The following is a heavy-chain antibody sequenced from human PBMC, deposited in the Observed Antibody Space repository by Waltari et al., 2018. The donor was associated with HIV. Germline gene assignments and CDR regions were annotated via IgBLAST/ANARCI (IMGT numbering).Heavy chain of an antibody. CDR3: ARVKWRALLDQ. V-gene: IGHV4-61*02. D-gene: IGHD5-12*01. CDR2: VSTSGNT. CDR1: GDAVNRCDYS. Sequence: QVQLQESGPRLVKPSQTLSLTCQVSGDAVNRCDYSWTWIRQPAGKGLEWIGRVSTSGNTKYNSSFSSRVLIFLDVSNNQFSLELSSVTAADTAMYYCARVKWRALLDQWGQGALVTVSS. J-gene: IGHJ4*02.